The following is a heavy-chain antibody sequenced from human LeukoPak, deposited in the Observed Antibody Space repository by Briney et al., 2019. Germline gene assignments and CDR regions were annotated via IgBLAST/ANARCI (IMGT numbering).Heavy chain of an antibody. V-gene: IGHV3-7*04. J-gene: IGHJ4*02. D-gene: IGHD2/OR15-2a*01. CDR1: GFTFSNYW. CDR3: ARGEYTYEY. CDR2: IKEDGSEK. Sequence: GGSLRLSCAASGFTFSNYWMTWVRQAPGQGLEWVANIKEDGSEKYYVDSVKGRFTISRDNAKSSLYLQMNSLRAEDTAVYYCARGEYTYEYWGQGTLVTVSS.